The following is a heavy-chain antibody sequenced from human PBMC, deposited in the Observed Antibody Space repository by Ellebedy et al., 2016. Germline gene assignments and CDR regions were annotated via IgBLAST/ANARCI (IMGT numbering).Heavy chain of an antibody. CDR2: IYYSGST. CDR3: ARGGYCSSTSCYSGVYYMDV. J-gene: IGHJ6*03. D-gene: IGHD2-2*02. V-gene: IGHV4-59*12. CDR1: GESFSGYY. Sequence: SETLSLTXAVYGESFSGYYWSWIRQPPGKGLEWIGYIYYSGSTNYNPSLKSRVTISVDTSKNQFSLKLSSVTAADTAVYYCARGGYCSSTSCYSGVYYMDVWGKGTTVTVSS.